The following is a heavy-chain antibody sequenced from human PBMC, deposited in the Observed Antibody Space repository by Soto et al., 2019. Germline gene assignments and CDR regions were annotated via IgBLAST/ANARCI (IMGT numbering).Heavy chain of an antibody. CDR2: INPHSGGT. CDR3: ARDPSRYCRGGSCYSGDY. V-gene: IGHV1-2*02. J-gene: IGHJ4*02. CDR1: GYTFTGYY. Sequence: ASVKVSCKASGYTFTGYYMHWVRQAPGQGLEWMGWINPHSGGTNYAQKFQGRVTMTRDTSISTAYVELSRLRSDDTAVYYCARDPSRYCRGGSCYSGDYWGQGTLVTVSS. D-gene: IGHD2-15*01.